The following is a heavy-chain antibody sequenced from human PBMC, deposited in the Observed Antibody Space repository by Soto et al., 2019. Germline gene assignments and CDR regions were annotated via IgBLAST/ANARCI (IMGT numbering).Heavy chain of an antibody. CDR2: IWYDGSNK. CDR3: ARDPYNWNDPLYYYGMDV. V-gene: IGHV3-33*01. J-gene: IGHJ6*02. Sequence: GGSLRLSCAASGFTFSSYGMHWVRQAPGKGLEWVAVIWYDGSNKYYADSVKGRFTISRDNSKNTLYLQMNSLRAEDTAVYYCARDPYNWNDPLYYYGMDVWGQGTTVTVSS. D-gene: IGHD1-20*01. CDR1: GFTFSSYG.